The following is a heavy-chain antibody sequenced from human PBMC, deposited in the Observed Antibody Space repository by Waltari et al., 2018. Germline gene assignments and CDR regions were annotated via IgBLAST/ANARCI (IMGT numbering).Heavy chain of an antibody. V-gene: IGHV1-69*14. D-gene: IGHD3-10*01. J-gene: IGHJ4*02. Sequence: QVQLVQSGAEVKKPGSSVKVSCKASGSTFRSYATRWVRQAPGQGLEWMGGIIPIFGTANYAQKFQGRVTITADKSTSTAYMELSSLRSEDTAVYYCARRGAITTTIYFDYWGQGTLVTVSS. CDR2: IIPIFGTA. CDR1: GSTFRSYA. CDR3: ARRGAITTTIYFDY.